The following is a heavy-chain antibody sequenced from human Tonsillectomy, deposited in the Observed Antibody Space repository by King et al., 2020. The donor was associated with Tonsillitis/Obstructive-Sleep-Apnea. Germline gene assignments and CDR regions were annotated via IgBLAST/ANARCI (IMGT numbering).Heavy chain of an antibody. Sequence: QLVQSGAEVKKPGSSVKVSCQAFGDTISSYVISWVRQAPGQGLEWMGRIIPLLGVTNYAQKFQGRVTITADKSTSTAYMERNSLRAEDTAVCYCARNPGAGVRDRNNGFDPWGQGTLVTVSS. D-gene: IGHD3-10*01. J-gene: IGHJ5*02. V-gene: IGHV1-69*04. CDR2: IIPLLGVT. CDR3: ARNPGAGVRDRNNGFDP. CDR1: GDTISSYV.